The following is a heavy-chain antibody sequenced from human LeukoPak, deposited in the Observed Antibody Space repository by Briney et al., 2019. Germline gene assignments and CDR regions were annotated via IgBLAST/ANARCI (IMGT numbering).Heavy chain of an antibody. Sequence: PGGSLRLSCAASGFTFSSYGTHWVRQAPGKGLEWVAFIRYDGSNKYYADSVKGRFTISRDNSKNTLYLQMNSLRAEDTAIYYCAKDAYYYDSSGNDAFDIWGQGTMVTVSS. J-gene: IGHJ3*02. D-gene: IGHD3-22*01. CDR3: AKDAYYYDSSGNDAFDI. CDR1: GFTFSSYG. CDR2: IRYDGSNK. V-gene: IGHV3-30*02.